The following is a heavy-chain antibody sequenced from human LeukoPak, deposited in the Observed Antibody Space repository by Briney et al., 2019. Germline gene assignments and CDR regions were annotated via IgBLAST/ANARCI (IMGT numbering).Heavy chain of an antibody. CDR2: INPNSGGT. CDR1: GYTFTGYY. J-gene: IGHJ3*02. V-gene: IGHV1-2*02. CDR3: ARDGSSGYDAFDI. D-gene: IGHD3-22*01. Sequence: GASVKVSCKASGYTFTGYYMHWVRQAPGQGLEWMGWINPNSGGTNYAQKFQGRVTMARDTSISTAYMELSRLRSDDTAVYYCARDGSSGYDAFDIWGQGTMVTVSS.